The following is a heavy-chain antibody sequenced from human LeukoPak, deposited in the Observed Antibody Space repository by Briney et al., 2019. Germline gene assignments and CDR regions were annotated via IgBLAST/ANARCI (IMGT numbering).Heavy chain of an antibody. D-gene: IGHD6-6*01. CDR2: IYYSGST. Sequence: PSETLSLTCTVSGGSISSSSYYWGWIRQPPGKGLEWIGSIYYSGSTYYNPSLKSRVTISVDTSKNQFSLKLSSVTAADTAVYYCARVPSSSSWYYYYMDVWGKGTTVTVSS. J-gene: IGHJ6*03. CDR1: GGSISSSSYY. CDR3: ARVPSSSSWYYYYMDV. V-gene: IGHV4-39*01.